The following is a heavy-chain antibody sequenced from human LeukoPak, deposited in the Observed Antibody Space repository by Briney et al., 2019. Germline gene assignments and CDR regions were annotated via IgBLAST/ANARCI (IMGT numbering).Heavy chain of an antibody. Sequence: PGGSLGLSCTASRFTFSSSAMTWVRQAPGKGLQWVSAINNVGDDTIYTDSVKGRFTISRDNSKNTVYLQMNSLRAEDSAVYYCAKGGSYAPLDSWGQGTLVTVSS. D-gene: IGHD1-26*01. J-gene: IGHJ4*02. CDR1: RFTFSSSA. CDR3: AKGGSYAPLDS. V-gene: IGHV3-23*01. CDR2: INNVGDDT.